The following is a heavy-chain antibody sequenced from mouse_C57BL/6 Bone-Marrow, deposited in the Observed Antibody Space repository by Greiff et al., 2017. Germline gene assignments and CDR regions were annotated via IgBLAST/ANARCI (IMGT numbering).Heavy chain of an antibody. CDR2: IYPGSGST. V-gene: IGHV1-55*01. CDR1: GYTFTSYW. Sequence: QVQLQQPGAELVKPGASVKMSCKASGYTFTSYWITWVKQRPGQGLEWIGDIYPGSGSTNYNEKFKSKATLTVDTSSSTAYMQLRSLTSEDSAVYYCARGEYYSYLYDYWGQGTALTVSS. D-gene: IGHD2-12*01. CDR3: ARGEYYSYLYDY. J-gene: IGHJ2*01.